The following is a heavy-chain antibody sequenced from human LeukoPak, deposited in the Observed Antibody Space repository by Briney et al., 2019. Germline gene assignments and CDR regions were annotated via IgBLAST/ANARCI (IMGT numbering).Heavy chain of an antibody. D-gene: IGHD3-22*01. J-gene: IGHJ4*02. V-gene: IGHV1-2*02. CDR2: INPNSGGT. CDR3: ARDRPSSGYPIDY. CDR1: GYTFTDYF. Sequence: ASVKVSCKASGYTFTDYFMHWVRQAPGQGLEWMGWINPNSGGTNYAQKLQGRVTMTTDTSTSTAYMELRSLRSDDTAVYYCARDRPSSGYPIDYWGQGTLVTVSS.